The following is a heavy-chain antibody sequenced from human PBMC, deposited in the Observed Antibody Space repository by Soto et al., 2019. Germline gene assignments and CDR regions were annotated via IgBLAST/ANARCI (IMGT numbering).Heavy chain of an antibody. CDR3: ARARPRTGYYYGMDV. V-gene: IGHV4-31*03. Sequence: QVQLQESGPGLVKPSQTLSLTCTVSGGSISSGGFHWSWIRQHPGKGLEWIAYIDYSGRTSYNPSLNSRITITAATSTNQFSLKLSSVTAANTAVYYCARARPRTGYYYGMDVWGQGTTVTVSS. J-gene: IGHJ6*02. CDR1: GGSISSGGFH. CDR2: IDYSGRT.